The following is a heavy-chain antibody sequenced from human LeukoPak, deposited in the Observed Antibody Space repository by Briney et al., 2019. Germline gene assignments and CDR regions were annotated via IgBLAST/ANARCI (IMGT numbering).Heavy chain of an antibody. CDR3: AREGSMTTVKHYFDY. CDR1: GGSISSYY. CDR2: IYYSGST. Sequence: SETLSLTCTVSGGSISSYYWSWIRQPPGKGLEWIGYIYYSGSTNYNPSLKSRVTISVDTSKNQFSLKVSSVTDADTAVYYCAREGSMTTVKHYFDYWGQGTLVTVSS. D-gene: IGHD4-11*01. J-gene: IGHJ4*02. V-gene: IGHV4-59*01.